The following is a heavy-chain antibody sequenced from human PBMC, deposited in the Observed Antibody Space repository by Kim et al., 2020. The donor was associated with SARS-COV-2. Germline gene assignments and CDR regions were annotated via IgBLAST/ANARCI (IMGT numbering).Heavy chain of an antibody. Sequence: YYADSVKGRFTISRDNSKNTLYLQVNSLRAEDTAVYYCAKGLLGSNYGDYWGQGTLVTVSS. D-gene: IGHD7-27*01. V-gene: IGHV3-23*01. CDR3: AKGLLGSNYGDY. J-gene: IGHJ4*02.